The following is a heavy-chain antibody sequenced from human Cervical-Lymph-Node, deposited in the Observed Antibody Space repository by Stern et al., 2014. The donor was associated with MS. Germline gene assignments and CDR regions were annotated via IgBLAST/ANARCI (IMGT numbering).Heavy chain of an antibody. Sequence: QLVQSGGALVQPGGSLRLSCAASGFIFTSYDMSWVRQAPGKGLEWVSGISGSGDSTYYADSVKGRFTISRDSSTNTVYLQMHSLRVDDTAVYYCVKANWKGYRRCFDPWGPGTLVTVSS. J-gene: IGHJ5*01. CDR1: GFIFTSYD. V-gene: IGHV3-23*04. CDR3: VKANWKGYRRCFDP. CDR2: ISGSGDST. D-gene: IGHD1-1*01.